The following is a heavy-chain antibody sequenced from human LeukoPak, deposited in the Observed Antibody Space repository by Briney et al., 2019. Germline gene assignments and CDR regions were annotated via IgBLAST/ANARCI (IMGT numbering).Heavy chain of an antibody. CDR3: AREGNGLLSKDLDY. CDR1: GYTFTDYY. Sequence: GGSVKDSCQASGYTFTDYYIHWVRQAPGRGLEWMGYINPHSGGTSSPQKFHGRVTMTTAASISTAYMELSRLTSDDTAVYYCAREGNGLLSKDLDYWGQGTLVTASS. CDR2: INPHSGGT. V-gene: IGHV1-2*02. J-gene: IGHJ4*02. D-gene: IGHD2-15*01.